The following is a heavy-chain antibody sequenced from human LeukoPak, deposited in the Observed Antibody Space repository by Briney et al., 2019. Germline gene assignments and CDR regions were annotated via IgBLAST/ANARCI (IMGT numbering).Heavy chain of an antibody. V-gene: IGHV4-59*08. Sequence: PSETLSLTCTVSGGSISTSYWRWIRQPPGKGLEWIAYISYSGITDYNPSLKSRVTISVDTSKNQFSLRLTSVTAADTAVYYCARQRSYLWDAFDIRGQGTLVTVSS. CDR3: ARQRSYLWDAFDI. CDR1: GGSISTSY. CDR2: ISYSGIT. D-gene: IGHD2-21*01. J-gene: IGHJ3*02.